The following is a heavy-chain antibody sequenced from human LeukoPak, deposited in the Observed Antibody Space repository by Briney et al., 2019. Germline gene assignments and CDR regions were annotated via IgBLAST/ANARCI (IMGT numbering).Heavy chain of an antibody. CDR2: INPNSGGT. Sequence: GASVKVSCKASGYTFTGYYMHWVRQAPGQGLEWMGWINPNSGGTNYAQKFQGRVTMTRGTSISTAYMELSRLRSDDTAVYYCARDYPDVDAFDIWGQGTMVTVSS. CDR1: GYTFTGYY. V-gene: IGHV1-2*02. CDR3: ARDYPDVDAFDI. J-gene: IGHJ3*02.